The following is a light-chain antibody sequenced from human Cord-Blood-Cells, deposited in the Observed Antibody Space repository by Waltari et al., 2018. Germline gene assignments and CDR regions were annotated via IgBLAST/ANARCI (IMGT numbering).Light chain of an antibody. Sequence: DIKMTQSPSSPSASVGARVTITCRASQSISSYLNWYQQKPGKAPKLLIYAASSLQSGVPSRFSGSGSGTDFTLTISSLQPEDFATYYCQQSYSTPYSFGQGTKLEIK. V-gene: IGKV1-39*01. CDR1: QSISSY. CDR3: QQSYSTPYS. CDR2: AAS. J-gene: IGKJ2*03.